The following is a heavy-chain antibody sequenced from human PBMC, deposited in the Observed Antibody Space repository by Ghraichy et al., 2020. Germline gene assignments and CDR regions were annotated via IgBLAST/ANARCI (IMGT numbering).Heavy chain of an antibody. V-gene: IGHV1-24*01. J-gene: IGHJ5*02. CDR2: FDPEDGET. D-gene: IGHD1-1*01. Sequence: ASVKVSCKVSGYTLTELSMHWVRQAPGKGLEWMGGFDPEDGETIYAQKFQGRVTMTEDTSTDTAYMELSSLRSEDTAVYYCATDLTGTTYWFYPWGQGTLATVS. CDR3: ATDLTGTTYWFYP. CDR1: GYTLTELS.